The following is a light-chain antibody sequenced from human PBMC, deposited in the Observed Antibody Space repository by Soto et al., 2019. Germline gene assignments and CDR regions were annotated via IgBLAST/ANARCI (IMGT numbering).Light chain of an antibody. Sequence: DIQMTQSPATLSASVGDRVTITCRASQSISIWLAWYQQKPVKAPKLLIYDVSTLETGVPSRFSGGASGTEFTLTISSLQPDDFATYYCQQYHSYPYTFGQGTKLEIK. V-gene: IGKV1-5*01. CDR3: QQYHSYPYT. CDR1: QSISIW. CDR2: DVS. J-gene: IGKJ2*01.